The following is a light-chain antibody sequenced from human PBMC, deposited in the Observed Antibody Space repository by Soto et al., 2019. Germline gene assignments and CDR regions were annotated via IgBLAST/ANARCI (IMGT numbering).Light chain of an antibody. Sequence: QSALTQSASVSGSPGQSITISCTGTSSDVGSYNLVSWYQQHPGKAPKLMIYEGSKRPSGVSNRFSGSKSGNTASLTISGLQAEDEADYYCCSYAGSSTPVVFGGGTKVTV. CDR1: SSDVGSYNL. CDR2: EGS. V-gene: IGLV2-23*01. J-gene: IGLJ2*01. CDR3: CSYAGSSTPVV.